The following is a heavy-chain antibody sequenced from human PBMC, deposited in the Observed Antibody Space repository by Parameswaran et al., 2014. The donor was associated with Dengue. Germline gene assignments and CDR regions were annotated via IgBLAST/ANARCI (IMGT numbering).Heavy chain of an antibody. CDR3: ARNGRTKLLWFGDFPQGSNYYYYGMDV. Sequence: WVRQAPGQGLEWMGGIIPIFGTANYAQKFQGRVTITADESTSTAYMELSSLRSEDTAVYYCARNGRTKLLWFGDFPQGSNYYYYGMDVWGQGTTVTVSS. CDR2: IIPIFGTA. D-gene: IGHD3-10*01. J-gene: IGHJ6*02. V-gene: IGHV1-69*01.